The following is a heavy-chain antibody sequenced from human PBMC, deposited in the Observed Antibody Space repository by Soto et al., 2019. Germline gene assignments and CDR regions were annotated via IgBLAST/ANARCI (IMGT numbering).Heavy chain of an antibody. Sequence: SGGSLRLSCAASGFTFSSYAMHWVRQAPGKGLEWVAVISYDGSNKYYADSVKGRFTISRDNSKNTLYLQMNSLRAEDTAVYYCAREGYYDILTGYRAWFDPWGQGTLVTVSS. CDR3: AREGYYDILTGYRAWFDP. J-gene: IGHJ5*02. V-gene: IGHV3-30-3*01. CDR2: ISYDGSNK. CDR1: GFTFSSYA. D-gene: IGHD3-9*01.